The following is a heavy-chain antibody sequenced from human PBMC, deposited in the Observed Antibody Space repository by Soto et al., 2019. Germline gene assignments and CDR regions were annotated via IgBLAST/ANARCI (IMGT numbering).Heavy chain of an antibody. CDR1: GYSFTKYG. CDR3: ARTDCSSTSCNHYYQYGIDV. Sequence: ASVKVSCKTSGYSFTKYGLHWVRQAPGQRLEWMGWINPGNGDTKYSQKFQGRVTITRDTSATTAYMELSSLRSEDSAVFYCARTDCSSTSCNHYYQYGIDVWGQGTSVTVSS. CDR2: INPGNGDT. J-gene: IGHJ6*02. D-gene: IGHD2-2*01. V-gene: IGHV1-3*01.